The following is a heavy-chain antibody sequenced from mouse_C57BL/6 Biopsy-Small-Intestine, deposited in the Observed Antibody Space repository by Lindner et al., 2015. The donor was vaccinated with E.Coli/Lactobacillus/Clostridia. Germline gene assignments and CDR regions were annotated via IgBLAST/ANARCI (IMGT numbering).Heavy chain of an antibody. D-gene: IGHD2-3*01. Sequence: VQLQESGPVLVKPGTSVKMSCKASGYRFTDHYMNWVKQGHGKSLEWIGIINPNNGGTDYSQKFKDKATVTVDKSSSTAYMELNSLTSEDSAVYFCADGYYGGFPYWGQGTLVTVSA. J-gene: IGHJ3*01. CDR3: ADGYYGGFPY. CDR1: GYRFTDHY. CDR2: INPNNGGT. V-gene: IGHV1-19*01.